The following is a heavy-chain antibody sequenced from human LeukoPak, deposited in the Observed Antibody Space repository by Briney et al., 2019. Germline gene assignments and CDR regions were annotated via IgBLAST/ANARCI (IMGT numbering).Heavy chain of an antibody. Sequence: GGSLRLSCAASGFTFSSYAMSWVRQAPGKGLEWVSAISGSGGSTYYADSVKGRFTISRDNSKNTLYLQMNSLRAEDTAVYYCATQTDLKTGYYALDYWGQGTLVTVSS. CDR1: GFTFSSYA. D-gene: IGHD3-9*01. CDR2: ISGSGGST. CDR3: ATQTDLKTGYYALDY. J-gene: IGHJ4*02. V-gene: IGHV3-23*01.